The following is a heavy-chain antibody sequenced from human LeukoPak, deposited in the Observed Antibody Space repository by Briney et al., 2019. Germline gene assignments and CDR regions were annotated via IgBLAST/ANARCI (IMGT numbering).Heavy chain of an antibody. J-gene: IGHJ4*02. CDR2: MNPNSGNT. CDR1: GYTFTSYD. Sequence: ASVKVSCKASGYTFTSYDINWVRQATGQGLEWMGWMNPNSGNTGYAQKFQGRVTMTRNTSISTAYMELSSLRSEDTAVNYCARGRTEMATIPGYWGQGTLVTVSS. D-gene: IGHD5-24*01. V-gene: IGHV1-8*01. CDR3: ARGRTEMATIPGY.